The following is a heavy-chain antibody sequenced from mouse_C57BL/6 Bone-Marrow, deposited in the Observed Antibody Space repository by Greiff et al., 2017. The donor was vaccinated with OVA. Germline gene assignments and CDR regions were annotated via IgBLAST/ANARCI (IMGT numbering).Heavy chain of an antibody. V-gene: IGHV14-4*01. J-gene: IGHJ2*01. CDR2: IDPENGDT. CDR3: TPVNSDY. CDR1: GFNIKDDY. Sequence: VQLQQSGAELVRPGASVKLSCTASGFNIKDDYMHWVKQRPEQGLEWIGWIDPENGDTEYASKFQGKATITADTSSNTAYLQLSSLTSEDTADYYGTPVNSDYWGQGTTLTVSS.